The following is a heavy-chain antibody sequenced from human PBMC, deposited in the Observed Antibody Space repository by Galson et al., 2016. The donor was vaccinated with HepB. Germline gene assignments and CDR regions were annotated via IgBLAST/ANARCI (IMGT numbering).Heavy chain of an antibody. V-gene: IGHV3-21*06. CDR1: GFTFSAYS. Sequence: SLRLPCAASGFTFSAYSMNWVRQAPGKGLEWASSISATSRRIYYGVSVKGRFTISRDNAKNSLFLQMNSLRDEDTAVYFCTWGQGGSGSHYHDYLDSWGQGTLVTVSS. CDR2: ISATSRRI. D-gene: IGHD3-10*01. CDR3: TWGQGGSGSHYHDYLDS. J-gene: IGHJ4*02.